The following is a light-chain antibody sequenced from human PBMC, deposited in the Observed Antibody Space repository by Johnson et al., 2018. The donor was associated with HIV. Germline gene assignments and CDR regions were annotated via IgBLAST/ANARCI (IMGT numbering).Light chain of an antibody. CDR2: DNN. V-gene: IGLV1-51*01. CDR1: SSNIGNNY. Sequence: QSVLTQPPSVSAAPGQKVTISCSGSSSNIGNNYVSWYQQLPGTAPKHLIYDNNKRPSGIPDRFSGSKYGTSATLGITGLQTGDEADYYCGTWDSSLSAWFYVFGTGTKVTVL. CDR3: GTWDSSLSAWFYV. J-gene: IGLJ1*01.